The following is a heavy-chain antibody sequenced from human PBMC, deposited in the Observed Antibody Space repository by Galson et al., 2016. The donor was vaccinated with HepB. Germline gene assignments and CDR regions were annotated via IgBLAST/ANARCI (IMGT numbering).Heavy chain of an antibody. CDR3: AKIYSQGYYDSSGAYSYFDY. CDR2: ISGSGTNT. Sequence: SLRLSCAASGFTFTSYAMSWVRQAPGKGLEWVSAISGSGTNTYYADSVKGRFTISRDISKNTLYLQMNSLTAEDTAVYYCAKIYSQGYYDSSGAYSYFDYWGQGTLVTVSS. V-gene: IGHV3-23*01. CDR1: GFTFTSYA. J-gene: IGHJ4*02. D-gene: IGHD3-22*01.